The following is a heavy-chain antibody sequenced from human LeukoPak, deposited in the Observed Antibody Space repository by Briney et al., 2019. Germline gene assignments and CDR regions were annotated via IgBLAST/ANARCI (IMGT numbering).Heavy chain of an antibody. J-gene: IGHJ5*02. D-gene: IGHD6-13*01. Sequence: GGSLRLSCAASGLTVSDNYMSWVRQAPGKGLEWVSVMYSRGDTYYANSVKGRFTFSRDISKNTLYLQMNGLRAEDTAMYYCARDAPQVPAAGVLASWGQGTLVIVSS. CDR2: MYSRGDT. V-gene: IGHV3-53*01. CDR3: ARDAPQVPAAGVLAS. CDR1: GLTVSDNY.